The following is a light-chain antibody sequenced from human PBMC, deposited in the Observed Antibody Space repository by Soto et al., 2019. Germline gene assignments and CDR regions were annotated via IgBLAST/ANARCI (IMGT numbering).Light chain of an antibody. Sequence: EIVLTQFPATLSLSPGERATLSCKASQSVNTYLAWYQQKTAQAPRLLISEASNRATGVPARFSGSGSGTDFTLTISSLETEDFAVYFCQQRSSWPLTFGQGTRLEIK. J-gene: IGKJ5*01. V-gene: IGKV3-11*01. CDR2: EAS. CDR1: QSVNTY. CDR3: QQRSSWPLT.